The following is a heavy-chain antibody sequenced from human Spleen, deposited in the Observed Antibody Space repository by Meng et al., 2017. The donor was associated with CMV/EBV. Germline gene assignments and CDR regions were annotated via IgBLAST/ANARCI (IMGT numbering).Heavy chain of an antibody. V-gene: IGHV3-13*01. CDR2: IGTAGDT. Sequence: GGSLRLSCAASGFTFSNYDMHWLRQPTGKGPEWVSSIGTAGDTYYPGSEKGRFTISREKAKNSLYLQMDSLRAGDTAVYYCAKDGGSGWRSDHYYGMDVWGQGTTVTVSS. D-gene: IGHD6-19*01. J-gene: IGHJ6*02. CDR1: GFTFSNYD. CDR3: AKDGGSGWRSDHYYGMDV.